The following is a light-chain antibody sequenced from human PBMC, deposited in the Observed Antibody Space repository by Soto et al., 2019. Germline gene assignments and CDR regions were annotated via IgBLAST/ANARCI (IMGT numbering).Light chain of an antibody. CDR3: SSYTSADILYL. J-gene: IGLJ1*01. V-gene: IGLV2-14*01. CDR1: SSDVGGYNY. Sequence: QSALTQPASVSGSPGQSITISCTGTSSDVGGYNYVSWYQMHPGKAPKLMIYDVSNRPSGVSSRFSASKSGNTASLTISGLQAEDEADYYCSSYTSADILYLFGTGTKLTVL. CDR2: DVS.